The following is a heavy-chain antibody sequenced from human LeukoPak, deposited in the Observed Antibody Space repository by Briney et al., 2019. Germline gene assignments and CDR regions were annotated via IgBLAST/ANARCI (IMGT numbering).Heavy chain of an antibody. CDR2: IKEDGSEK. J-gene: IGHJ3*02. V-gene: IGHV3-7*01. CDR1: GFTISDYW. D-gene: IGHD3-3*01. CDR3: ASKGGSFTISGVLYNDAFAI. Sequence: GGSLRLSCAASGFTISDYWMSWVRQAPGKGLEGVANIKEDGSEKNYVDSAKGRFTISRDNAKNSLYLQMNNLRAEDTAVYYCASKGGSFTISGVLYNDAFAIWGQGTMVTVSA.